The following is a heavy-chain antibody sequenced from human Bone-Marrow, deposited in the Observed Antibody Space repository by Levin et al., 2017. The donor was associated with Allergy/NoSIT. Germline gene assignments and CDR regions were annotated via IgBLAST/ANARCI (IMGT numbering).Heavy chain of an antibody. CDR1: GFPFSTYP. V-gene: IGHV3-30-3*01. CDR2: ISYDENKT. J-gene: IGHJ5*02. Sequence: GGSLRLSCAASGFPFSTYPMIWVRQAPGKGLEWVAFISYDENKTYYADSVKGRFTISRDNSKSTLHLQMNTLRPEETAVYYCARDKVTSRHYNWCDPWGQGTLVTVSS. CDR3: ARDKVTSRHYNWCDP. D-gene: IGHD6-6*01.